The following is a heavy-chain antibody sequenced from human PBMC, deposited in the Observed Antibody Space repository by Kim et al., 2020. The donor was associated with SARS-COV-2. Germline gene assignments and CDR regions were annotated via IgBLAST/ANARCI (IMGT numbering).Heavy chain of an antibody. CDR1: GFTFKAYA. CDR2: ISASDIST. J-gene: IGHJ4*01. V-gene: IGHV3-23*01. CDR3: AKFSFKNRSYGHFDF. D-gene: IGHD3-16*01. Sequence: GGSLRLSCATSGFTFKAYAITWVRQAPGKGLEWVSAISASDISTYYADFARGRFTISRDNSKNTVDLKMNSLRAADTAIYYCAKFSFKNRSYGHFDFWG.